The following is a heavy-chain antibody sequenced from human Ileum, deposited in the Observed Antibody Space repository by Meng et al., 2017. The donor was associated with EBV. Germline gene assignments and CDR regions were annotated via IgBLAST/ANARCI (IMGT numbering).Heavy chain of an antibody. CDR3: ATDVGTVADH. CDR2: VTPVFTST. CDR1: GGNFKTFV. Sequence: QFRLCQSGAEVKKPGSSVTTSCRASGGNFKTFVFSWVRLAPGQGLEWMGGVTPVFTSTLYAKHFKDRVTITADESTNTAFMELKNLQSDDTAIYYCATDVGTVADHWGPGTLVTVSS. D-gene: IGHD4-23*01. J-gene: IGHJ4*02. V-gene: IGHV1-69*12.